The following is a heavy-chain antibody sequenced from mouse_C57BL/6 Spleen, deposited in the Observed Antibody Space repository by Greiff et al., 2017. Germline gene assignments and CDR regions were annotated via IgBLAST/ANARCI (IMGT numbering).Heavy chain of an antibody. Sequence: QVQLQQPGAELVRPGSSVKLSCKASGYTFTSYWMHWVKQRPIQGLEWIGNIDPSDSETHYNQKFKDKTTLTVDKSSSTAYMQLSSLTSEDSAVYYCARGNPYDYWAYWGQGTLVTVSA. CDR1: GYTFTSYW. CDR3: ARGNPYDYWAY. V-gene: IGHV1-52*01. CDR2: IDPSDSET. J-gene: IGHJ3*01. D-gene: IGHD2-4*01.